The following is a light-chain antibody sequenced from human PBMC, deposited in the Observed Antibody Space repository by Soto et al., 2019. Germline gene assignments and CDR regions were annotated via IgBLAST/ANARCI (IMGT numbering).Light chain of an antibody. V-gene: IGKV3D-15*01. J-gene: IGKJ4*01. Sequence: EIVMTQSPVTLSVSPGERVTLSCRASQSVSSSLAWYQQKPGQAPRLLIYGASTRATGIPARFSGSGSGAEFTLTISSLQSEDFAVYYCQHYYNWPLTFGGGTKVEIK. CDR1: QSVSSS. CDR3: QHYYNWPLT. CDR2: GAS.